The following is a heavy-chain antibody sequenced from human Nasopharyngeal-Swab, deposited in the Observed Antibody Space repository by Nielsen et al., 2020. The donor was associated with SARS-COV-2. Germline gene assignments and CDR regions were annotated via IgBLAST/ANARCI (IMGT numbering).Heavy chain of an antibody. Sequence: GESLKISCVASGVIFSKYWMHWVRQVPGKGLEWIAEIHGDGRNTNYADSVRGRFTISRDNARSTLYLQMNSLRVEDTAMYYCVRDNYGVDYWGQGTRVIVSS. CDR1: GVIFSKYW. CDR2: IHGDGRNT. V-gene: IGHV3-74*01. J-gene: IGHJ4*02. D-gene: IGHD3-10*01. CDR3: VRDNYGVDY.